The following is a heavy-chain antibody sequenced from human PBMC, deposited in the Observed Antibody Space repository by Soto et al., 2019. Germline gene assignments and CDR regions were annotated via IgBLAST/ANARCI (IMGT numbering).Heavy chain of an antibody. CDR3: ARRSLGGYYGAFDV. V-gene: IGHV4-61*08. CDR2: IYNSGGT. D-gene: IGHD3-10*01. CDR1: GGSISSGGYY. Sequence: SETLSLTCTVSGGSISSGGYYWSWIRQHPGKGLEWIGYIYNSGGTNYNPSLKSRATISVDTSKNQFSLTLTSVTAADTAVYYCARRSLGGYYGAFDVWGQGTVVTVSS. J-gene: IGHJ3*01.